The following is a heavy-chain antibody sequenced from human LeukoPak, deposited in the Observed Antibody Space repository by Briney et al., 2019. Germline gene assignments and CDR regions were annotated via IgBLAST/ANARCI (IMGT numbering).Heavy chain of an antibody. Sequence: GGSLRLSCAPSGFTLSSYWMHWVRHAPGKGLVWVSRINSDGSSTSYADSVKGRFTISRDNAKNTLYLQMNSLRAEDTAVYYCARGWGIGGVWGQGTLVSVSS. V-gene: IGHV3-74*01. J-gene: IGHJ4*02. CDR1: GFTLSSYW. CDR2: INSDGSST. CDR3: ARGWGIGGV. D-gene: IGHD1-26*01.